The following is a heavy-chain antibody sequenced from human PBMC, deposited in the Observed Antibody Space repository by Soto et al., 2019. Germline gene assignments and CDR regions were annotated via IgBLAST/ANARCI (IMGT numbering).Heavy chain of an antibody. V-gene: IGHV3-23*01. CDR1: GFTFSRDG. Sequence: GGSLRLSCAASGFTFSRDGMSWVRQAPGKGLEWVSLITDNGGSTYYADSVKGRFTISRDNTKNTLFLQKNSLRAEDTAVYYCAKERATTTAFDYWGQGALVTVSS. CDR2: ITDNGGST. D-gene: IGHD4-17*01. J-gene: IGHJ4*02. CDR3: AKERATTTAFDY.